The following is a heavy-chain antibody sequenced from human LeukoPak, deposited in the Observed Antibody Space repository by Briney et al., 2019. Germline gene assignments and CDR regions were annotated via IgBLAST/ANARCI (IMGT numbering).Heavy chain of an antibody. J-gene: IGHJ5*02. V-gene: IGHV3-21*01. D-gene: IGHD4-17*01. Sequence: GGSLRLSCAASGFTFSSYSMNWVRQAPGKGLEWVSSISSSSSYIYYADPVKGRFTISRDNAKNSLYLQMNSLRAEDTAVYYCAREGDYGDYNWFDPWGQGTLVTVSS. CDR1: GFTFSSYS. CDR2: ISSSSSYI. CDR3: AREGDYGDYNWFDP.